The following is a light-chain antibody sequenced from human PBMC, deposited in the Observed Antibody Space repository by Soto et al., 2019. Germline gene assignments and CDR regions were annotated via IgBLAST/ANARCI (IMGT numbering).Light chain of an antibody. J-gene: IGLJ1*01. CDR1: SSDVGAYNY. CDR3: CSSTTSSTLV. Sequence: QSALTQTASVSGSPGQSITISCTGTSSDVGAYNYVSWYQQHPGKAPKLMIYEVSNRPSGVSSRFSGSKSGSTASLTISGLQAEDEGDYYCCSSTTSSTLVFGTGTKVTVL. CDR2: EVS. V-gene: IGLV2-14*01.